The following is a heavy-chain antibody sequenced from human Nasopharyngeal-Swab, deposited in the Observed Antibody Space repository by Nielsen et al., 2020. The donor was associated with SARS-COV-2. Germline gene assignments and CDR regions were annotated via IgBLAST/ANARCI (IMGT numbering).Heavy chain of an antibody. CDR1: GYNFASYW. Sequence: GESLKISCKASGYNFASYWIGWVRQMPGRGLEWMGIIYPGDSDTRYSPSFQGQVTISVDKSINTAFLHSSSLKASDIATYYCARSGTYYGMDVWGQGTTVIFSS. CDR3: ARSGTYYGMDV. J-gene: IGHJ6*02. V-gene: IGHV5-51*01. D-gene: IGHD1-26*01. CDR2: IYPGDSDT.